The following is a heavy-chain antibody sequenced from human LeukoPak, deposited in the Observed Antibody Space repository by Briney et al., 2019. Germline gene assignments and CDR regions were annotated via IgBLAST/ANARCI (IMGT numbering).Heavy chain of an antibody. CDR1: GGSISSYY. CDR2: IYTSGNT. V-gene: IGHV4-4*07. J-gene: IGHJ6*03. D-gene: IGHD6-13*01. Sequence: SETLSLTCTVSGGSISSYYWSWIRQPPGKGLEWIGLIYTSGNTNYNPSLKSRVTISLDTSKNKLSLKLHSVTAADTAVYYCARSAVAGTVGYYYYYMDVWDKGTTVTVSS. CDR3: ARSAVAGTVGYYYYYMDV.